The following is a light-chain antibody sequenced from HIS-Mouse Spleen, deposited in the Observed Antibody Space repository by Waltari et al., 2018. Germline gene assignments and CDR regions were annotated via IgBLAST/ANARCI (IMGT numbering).Light chain of an antibody. CDR1: SSDVGGYNC. CDR3: SSYTSSSTYV. Sequence: QSALTQPASVSGSPGQSITISCTGTSSDVGGYNCVSWYQHHPAKAPKLMIYDVSNRPSGVSNRFSGSKSGNTASLTISGLQAEDEADYYCSSYTSSSTYVFGTGTKVTVL. J-gene: IGLJ1*01. V-gene: IGLV2-14*03. CDR2: DVS.